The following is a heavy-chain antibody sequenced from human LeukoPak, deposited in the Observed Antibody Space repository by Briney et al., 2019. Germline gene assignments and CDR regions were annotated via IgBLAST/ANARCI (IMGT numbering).Heavy chain of an antibody. CDR2: ISGSGGST. V-gene: IGHV3-23*01. CDR1: GFTFSSYA. Sequence: GGSLRLSCAASGFTFSSYAMSWVRQAPGKGLEWVSAISGSGGSTYYADSVKGRFTISRDNSKNTLYLQMNSLRAEDTAVYYCALPGYCRSTSCYGGFDYWGQGTLVTVSS. D-gene: IGHD2-2*01. J-gene: IGHJ4*02. CDR3: ALPGYCRSTSCYGGFDY.